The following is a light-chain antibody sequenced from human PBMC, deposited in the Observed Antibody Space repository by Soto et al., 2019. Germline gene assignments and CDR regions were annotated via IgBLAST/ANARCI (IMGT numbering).Light chain of an antibody. J-gene: IGKJ1*01. V-gene: IGKV3-11*01. Sequence: EIVVTQSPATLSLSPGERATLSCRASQSVSSYLAWYQQKPGQAPRLLIYDASNRATGIPARFSVSGSGTDFTLTISSLEPEDVAVYYCQQRSNWTFGQGTKVEIK. CDR2: DAS. CDR1: QSVSSY. CDR3: QQRSNWT.